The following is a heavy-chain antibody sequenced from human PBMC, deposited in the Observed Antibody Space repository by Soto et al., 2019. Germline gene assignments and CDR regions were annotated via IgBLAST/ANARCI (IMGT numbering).Heavy chain of an antibody. Sequence: GGSLRLSCAASGFTFSSYAMSWVRQAPGKGLEWVSAISGSGGSTYYADSVKGRFTISRDNSKNTLYLQMNSLRAEDTAVYYCAKDHIHVVVTPDAFDIWGQGTMVTVSS. CDR3: AKDHIHVVVTPDAFDI. CDR2: ISGSGGST. D-gene: IGHD2-21*02. CDR1: GFTFSSYA. J-gene: IGHJ3*02. V-gene: IGHV3-23*01.